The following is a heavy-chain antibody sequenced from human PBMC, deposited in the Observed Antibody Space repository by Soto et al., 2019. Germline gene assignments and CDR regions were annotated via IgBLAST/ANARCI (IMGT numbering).Heavy chain of an antibody. V-gene: IGHV1-3*01. D-gene: IGHD3-10*01. CDR3: ARVSASGLAFS. CDR2: INAGNGNT. J-gene: IGHJ5*02. CDR1: GYTFTSYA. Sequence: ASVTVSCQASGYTFTSYAMHWVRQAPGQRLEWMGWINAGNGNTKYSQKFQGRVTITRDTSASTAYMELSSLRSEDTAVYYCARVSASGLAFSWGQGTLVTVSS.